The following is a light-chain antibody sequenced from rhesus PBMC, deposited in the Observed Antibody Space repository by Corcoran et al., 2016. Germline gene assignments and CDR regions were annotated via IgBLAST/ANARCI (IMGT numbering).Light chain of an antibody. V-gene: IGKV1-25*01. CDR3: QHGYGILYS. CDR1: QGISNN. CDR2: KAS. J-gene: IGKJ2*01. Sequence: DIQMTQSPSSLSASVGDRVTITCRASQGISNNLDCTQQKPGKVPKLLIYKASTLQSGIQSRFSGSGSWTDFTLPISSLQPEDFATYYCQHGYGILYSFGQGTKVEIK.